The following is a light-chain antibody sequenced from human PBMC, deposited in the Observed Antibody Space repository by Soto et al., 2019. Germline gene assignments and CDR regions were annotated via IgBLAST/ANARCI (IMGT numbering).Light chain of an antibody. CDR2: GVS. CDR3: SSYTTNNAHV. V-gene: IGLV2-14*01. J-gene: IGLJ2*01. CDR1: ITDIGAYNY. Sequence: QSALTQPASVSGSPGQSITISCTGTITDIGAYNYVSWYQQHPGKAPKLLIYGVSSRPSGVSNRFSGSKSGNAAYLTISGLQADDEAEYYCSSYTTNNAHVFGGGTKVTVL.